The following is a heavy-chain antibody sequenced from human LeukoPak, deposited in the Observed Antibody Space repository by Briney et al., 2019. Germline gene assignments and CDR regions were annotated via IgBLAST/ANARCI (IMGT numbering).Heavy chain of an antibody. D-gene: IGHD5-12*01. CDR1: GGSISSYY. V-gene: IGHV4-59*01. CDR2: IYHSGST. CDR3: ARVRLGGLRHFDY. J-gene: IGHJ4*02. Sequence: SETLSLTCTVSGGSISSYYWSWVRQPPGKGLEWIGYIYHSGSTNHNPSLKSRVTISVDTSKNQFSLKLSSVTAADTAVYYCARVRLGGLRHFDYWGQGTLVTVSS.